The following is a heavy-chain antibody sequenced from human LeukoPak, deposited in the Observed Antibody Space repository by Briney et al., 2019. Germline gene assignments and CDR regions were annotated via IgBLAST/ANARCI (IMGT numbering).Heavy chain of an antibody. CDR1: GFTFDDYA. V-gene: IGHV3-9*01. J-gene: IGHJ6*02. Sequence: GGSLRLSCAASGFTFDDYAMHWVRQAPGKGLEWVSGISWNSGSIGYADSVKGRFTISRDNAKNSLYLQMNSLRAEDTALYYCARAYGMDVWGQGTTVTVSS. CDR3: ARAYGMDV. CDR2: ISWNSGSI.